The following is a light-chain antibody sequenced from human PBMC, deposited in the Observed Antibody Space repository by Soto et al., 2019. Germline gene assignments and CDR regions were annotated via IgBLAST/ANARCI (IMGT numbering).Light chain of an antibody. Sequence: QSVLTQPASVSGSPGQSITISCTGTSSDVGAYNYVSWYQQHPGKAPKLMIYEVSNRPSGVSNRFSGSKSGNMASLTISGLQAEDEADDYCSSYTSSSTVVFGGGTKLTVL. CDR2: EVS. CDR1: SSDVGAYNY. J-gene: IGLJ2*01. V-gene: IGLV2-14*01. CDR3: SSYTSSSTVV.